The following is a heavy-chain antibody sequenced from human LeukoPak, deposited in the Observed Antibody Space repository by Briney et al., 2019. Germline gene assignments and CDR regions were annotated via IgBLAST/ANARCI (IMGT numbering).Heavy chain of an antibody. J-gene: IGHJ5*01. CDR2: IYDSGST. Sequence: SETLSLTCTVSGGSIRSSYYYWGWIRQPPGKGLEWIGSIYDSGSTYYNPPLNSRVTISVDTSKNQFSLQLNSVTAADTAFYYCARHDGRGAATMGAFDFWGQGSLVTVSS. V-gene: IGHV4-39*01. CDR3: ARHDGRGAATMGAFDF. CDR1: GGSIRSSYYY. D-gene: IGHD2-15*01.